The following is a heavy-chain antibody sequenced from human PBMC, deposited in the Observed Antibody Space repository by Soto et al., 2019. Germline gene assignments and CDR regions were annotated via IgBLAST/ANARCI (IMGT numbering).Heavy chain of an antibody. D-gene: IGHD2-2*01. CDR3: ERDGGDCSSTNCPMHWFDH. V-gene: IGHV1-2*02. Sequence: RASVKVSCKASGYTFTGYYMHWVRQAPGQGLEWMGWINPNSGGTNYAQKFQGRVTMTRDTSISTAYMELSRLRSDDTAVYYCERDGGDCSSTNCPMHWFDHWGQGTLVTVSS. CDR2: INPNSGGT. CDR1: GYTFTGYY. J-gene: IGHJ5*02.